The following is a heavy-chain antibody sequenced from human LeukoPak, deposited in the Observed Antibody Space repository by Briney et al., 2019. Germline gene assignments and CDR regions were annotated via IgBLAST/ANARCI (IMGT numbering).Heavy chain of an antibody. CDR3: ARAIRGSAVDTGDR. D-gene: IGHD3-10*01. CDR1: GFTFSSYW. Sequence: GGSLRLSCAASGFTFSSYWMRWVRQAPGKGLEGVANIKNDGSEEYYVDSVKGRFTISRDDAKNSLFLQMNSLTVEDTAAYYCARAIRGSAVDTGDRWGQGTLVTVSS. CDR2: IKNDGSEE. V-gene: IGHV3-7*01. J-gene: IGHJ4*02.